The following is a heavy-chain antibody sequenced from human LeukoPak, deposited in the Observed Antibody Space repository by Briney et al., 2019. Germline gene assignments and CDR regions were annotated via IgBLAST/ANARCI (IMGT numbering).Heavy chain of an antibody. Sequence: GGSLRLSCAASGFTFSSYAMSWVRQAPGKGLEWVSDINKSGGTTYYADSVKGRFTISRDNSKNTLYLLMNSLKADETAVYYCAKRMGYIDDGFDMWGQGTLVTVSS. CDR3: AKRMGYIDDGFDM. V-gene: IGHV3-23*01. J-gene: IGHJ3*02. CDR2: INKSGGTT. D-gene: IGHD5-12*01. CDR1: GFTFSSYA.